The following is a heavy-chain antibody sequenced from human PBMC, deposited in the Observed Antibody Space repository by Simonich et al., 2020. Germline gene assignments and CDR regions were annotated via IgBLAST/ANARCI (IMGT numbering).Heavy chain of an antibody. CDR3: ASVLGGSSFAEGFNYYGMDV. CDR1: GGSFSGYY. Sequence: QVQLQQWGAGLLKPSETLSLTCAVYGGSFSGYYWSWIRQPPGKGLEWIGSIYHSRSTDSNTSLKSRVTISVDTSKNQFSLKLSSVTAADTAVYYCASVLGGSSFAEGFNYYGMDVWGQGTTVTVSS. CDR2: IYHSRST. V-gene: IGHV4-34*01. J-gene: IGHJ6*02. D-gene: IGHD6-6*01.